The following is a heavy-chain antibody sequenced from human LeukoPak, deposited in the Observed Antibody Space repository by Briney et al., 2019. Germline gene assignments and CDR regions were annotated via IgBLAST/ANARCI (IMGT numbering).Heavy chain of an antibody. D-gene: IGHD2-15*01. Sequence: SQTLSLTCTLSGGSISSGGYCWSWIRQHPGKGLEWIGYIYYSGSTYYNPSLKSRVTISVDTSKNQFSLKLSSVTAADTAVYYCARIVVVVAATNYWFDPWGQGTLVTVSS. CDR1: GGSISSGGYC. CDR2: IYYSGST. V-gene: IGHV4-31*03. J-gene: IGHJ5*02. CDR3: ARIVVVVAATNYWFDP.